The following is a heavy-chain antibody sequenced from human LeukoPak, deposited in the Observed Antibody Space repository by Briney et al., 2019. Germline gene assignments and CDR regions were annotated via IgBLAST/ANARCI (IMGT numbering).Heavy chain of an antibody. CDR2: ISSSSSYI. CDR1: GFTFSSYS. J-gene: IGHJ4*02. D-gene: IGHD6-13*01. Sequence: GGSLRLSCAASGFTFSSYSMNWVRQAPGKGLEWVSSISSSSSYIYYADSVKGRFTISRDNAKNSLYLQMNSLRAEDTAVYYCARPAAASLSGYSSSWHFDYWGQGTLVTVSS. CDR3: ARPAAASLSGYSSSWHFDY. V-gene: IGHV3-21*01.